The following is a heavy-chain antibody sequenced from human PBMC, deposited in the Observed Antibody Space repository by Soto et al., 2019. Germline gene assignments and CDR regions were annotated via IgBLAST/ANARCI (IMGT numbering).Heavy chain of an antibody. CDR2: IKQDGGQK. CDR3: AKYRGYSTTWDDAFDI. V-gene: IGHV3-7*01. D-gene: IGHD6-13*01. CDR1: GFTFSSDC. J-gene: IGHJ3*02. Sequence: EVQLVESGGGLVQPGGSLRLSCAASGFTFSSDCISWVRQAPWKGLECVANIKQDGGQKYYVDSVKGRLTISRDNAKKALYLQMDSLRAEDTAMYYCAKYRGYSTTWDDAFDICCQGTIVTVSS.